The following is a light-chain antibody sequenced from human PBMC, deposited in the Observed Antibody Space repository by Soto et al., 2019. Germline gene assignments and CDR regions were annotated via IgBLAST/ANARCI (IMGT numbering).Light chain of an antibody. J-gene: IGLJ1*01. V-gene: IGLV1-47*01. Sequence: QSVLTQPPSASGTPGQRVTISCSGSSSNIGSNYVYWYQQLPGTAPKLLIYRNNQRPSGVPDRFSGSKSGTSASLAISGLRSGEGVDYKCAAWDDSLGGYVFATGTKVPVL. CDR1: SSNIGSNY. CDR2: RNN. CDR3: AAWDDSLGGYV.